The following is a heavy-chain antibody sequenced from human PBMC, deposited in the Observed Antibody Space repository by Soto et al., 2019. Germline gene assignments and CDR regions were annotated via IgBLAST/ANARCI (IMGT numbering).Heavy chain of an antibody. D-gene: IGHD2-2*01. V-gene: IGHV3-23*01. CDR1: GFTFINYA. Sequence: EVQLLESGGGFVQPGGSLRLSCAGSGFTFINYAMNWVRQAPGKGLELVSSISGGGDAAFFPDSVRGRFTISRDNSKNTVTLQMNSLGVDDTAVYYCARKILGSTSRPNYWYFDLWGRGTLVTVSS. CDR2: ISGGGDAA. CDR3: ARKILGSTSRPNYWYFDL. J-gene: IGHJ2*01.